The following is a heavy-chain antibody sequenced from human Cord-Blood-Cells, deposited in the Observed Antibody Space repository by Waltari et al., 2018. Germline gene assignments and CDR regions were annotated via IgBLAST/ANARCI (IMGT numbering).Heavy chain of an antibody. V-gene: IGHV3-30*04. J-gene: IGHJ4*02. CDR2: ISYDGSNK. CDR1: GSTFSRHA. CDR3: ARDEITMVRGVMGY. D-gene: IGHD3-10*01. Sequence: QVQLVESGGGVVQPGRSLRLSCAASGSTFSRHAMHWVRQAPGKGLEWVAVISYDGSNKYYADSVKGRFTISRDNSKNTLYLQMNSLRAEDTAVYYCARDEITMVRGVMGYWGQGTLVTVSS.